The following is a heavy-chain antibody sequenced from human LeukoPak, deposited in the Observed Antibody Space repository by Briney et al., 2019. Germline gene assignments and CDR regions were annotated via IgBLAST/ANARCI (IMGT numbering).Heavy chain of an antibody. Sequence: VASVKVSCKASGYTFTSYDITWVRQATGQGLEWMGWMNPNSGNTGYAQKFQGRVTMTRNTSISTAYLELSSLRSEDTAVYYCARVGFRGEPIDCWGQGTLVTVSS. J-gene: IGHJ4*02. D-gene: IGHD3-10*01. V-gene: IGHV1-8*01. CDR3: ARVGFRGEPIDC. CDR1: GYTFTSYD. CDR2: MNPNSGNT.